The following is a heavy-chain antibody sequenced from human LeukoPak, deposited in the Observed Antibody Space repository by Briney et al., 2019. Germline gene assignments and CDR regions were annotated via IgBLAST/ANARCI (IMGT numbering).Heavy chain of an antibody. CDR2: ITGSGTNT. V-gene: IGHV3-23*01. J-gene: IGHJ4*02. CDR3: AKGGSPVFYGSGRFDY. CDR1: GFTFSNYG. D-gene: IGHD3-10*01. Sequence: GGSLRLSCAASGFTFSNYGMSWVPQAPGGGLEGVSTITGSGTNTHYADSVKGRFTISRDNSKNTLYLQMHSLRGDDTAVYYCAKGGSPVFYGSGRFDYWGQGTLVTVSS.